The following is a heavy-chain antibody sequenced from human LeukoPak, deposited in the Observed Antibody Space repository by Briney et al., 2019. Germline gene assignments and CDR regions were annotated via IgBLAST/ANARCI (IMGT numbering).Heavy chain of an antibody. Sequence: XXYXSGSTYYNPSLTSRVTISVDTSKNQFSLKLSSVTVADTAVYYCARLKGYCTNGVCYTILFDYWGQGTLVTVSS. CDR3: ARLKGYCTNGVCYTILFDY. CDR2: XYXSGST. J-gene: IGHJ4*02. D-gene: IGHD2-8*01. V-gene: IGHV4-30-4*01.